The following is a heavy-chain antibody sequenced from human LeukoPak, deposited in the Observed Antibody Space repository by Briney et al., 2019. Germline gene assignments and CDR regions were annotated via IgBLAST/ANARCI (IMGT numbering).Heavy chain of an antibody. Sequence: EASVKVSCKASGYTFTSYGISLVRQAPGQGLEWMGWISAYNGNTNYAQKLQGRVTMTTDRSTSTAYMELRSLKSDDTAVYYCVVIIAAAGTGILDWGQGTLVTVSS. CDR1: GYTFTSYG. CDR2: ISAYNGNT. D-gene: IGHD6-13*01. V-gene: IGHV1-18*01. CDR3: VVIIAAAGTGILD. J-gene: IGHJ4*02.